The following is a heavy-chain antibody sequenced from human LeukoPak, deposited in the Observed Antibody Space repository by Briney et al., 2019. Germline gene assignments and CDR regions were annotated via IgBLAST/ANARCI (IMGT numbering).Heavy chain of an antibody. V-gene: IGHV3-30-3*01. Sequence: GRSLRLSCAASGFTFSSYAMHWVRQAPGKGLEWVAVISYDGSNKYYADSVKGRFTISRDNAKNSLFLQMNSLRAEDTAVYYCARAPYYESSGPLWGQGTLVTVSS. J-gene: IGHJ4*02. CDR2: ISYDGSNK. D-gene: IGHD3-22*01. CDR3: ARAPYYESSGPL. CDR1: GFTFSSYA.